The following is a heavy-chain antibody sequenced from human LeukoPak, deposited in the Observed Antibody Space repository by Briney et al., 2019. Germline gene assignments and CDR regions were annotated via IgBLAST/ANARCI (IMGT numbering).Heavy chain of an antibody. V-gene: IGHV4-4*07. D-gene: IGHD3-3*01. CDR3: ARIRRFSAFDY. CDR1: GGSISSYY. J-gene: IGHJ4*02. Sequence: SETLSLTCTVSGGSISSYYWSWIRQPAGKGLEWIGRIYTSGSTNSTPSPKSRVTMSVDTSKNQFSLTLSPVTAADTAVYYCARIRRFSAFDYWGQGTLVTIPS. CDR2: IYTSGST.